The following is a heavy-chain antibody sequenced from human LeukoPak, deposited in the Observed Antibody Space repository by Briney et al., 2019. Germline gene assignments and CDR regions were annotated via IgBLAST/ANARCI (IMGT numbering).Heavy chain of an antibody. V-gene: IGHV3-7*03. CDR1: RFTLSSYW. D-gene: IGHD6-19*01. Sequence: PGGSLRLSCAASRFTLSSYWMSWVRQAPGKGLEWVANVKQDGGEKYYVDSVKGRFTISRDNAKNSLYLQMSSLRADDTAVYYCARVESSGWYGAFDYWGQGMLVTVSS. CDR3: ARVESSGWYGAFDY. CDR2: VKQDGGEK. J-gene: IGHJ4*02.